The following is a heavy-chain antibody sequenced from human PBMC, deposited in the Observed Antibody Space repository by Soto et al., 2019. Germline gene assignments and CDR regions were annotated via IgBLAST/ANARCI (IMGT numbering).Heavy chain of an antibody. CDR3: ARDSNYYYGSGSYYVGSWFDP. Sequence: ASVKVSCKASGYTFNGYYMHWVRQAPGQGLEWMGWINPNSGGTNYAQKFQGWVTMTRDTSISTAYMELSRLRSDDAAVYYCARDSNYYYGSGSYYVGSWFDPWGQGTLVTVSS. D-gene: IGHD3-10*01. V-gene: IGHV1-2*04. CDR1: GYTFNGYY. CDR2: INPNSGGT. J-gene: IGHJ5*02.